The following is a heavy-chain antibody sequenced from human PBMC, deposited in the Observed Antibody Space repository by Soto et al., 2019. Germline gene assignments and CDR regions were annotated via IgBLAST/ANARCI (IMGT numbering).Heavy chain of an antibody. J-gene: IGHJ6*02. Sequence: QVQLQESGPGLVKPSETLSLTCVVSGGSISSYYWSWIRQPPGKGLECIGYIYYSGNTKYNPSLESRVTISVDMSKNQFSLNLRSVTAADTAVYYCARAPNDYNYHYYGLDVWGQGTTVTVPS. CDR1: GGSISSYY. V-gene: IGHV4-59*01. D-gene: IGHD4-4*01. CDR2: IYYSGNT. CDR3: ARAPNDYNYHYYGLDV.